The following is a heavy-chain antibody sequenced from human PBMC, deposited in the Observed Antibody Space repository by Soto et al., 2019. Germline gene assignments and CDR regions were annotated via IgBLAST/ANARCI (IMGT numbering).Heavy chain of an antibody. CDR2: ISYDGSNK. V-gene: IGHV3-30*18. D-gene: IGHD6-13*01. Sequence: PGGSLRLSCAASGFTFSSYGXHWVRQAPGKGLEWVAVISYDGSNKYYADSVKGRFTISRDNSKNTLYLQMNSLRAEDTAVYYCAKVIVKSSSSWYGGCDYWGQGTLVTVSS. J-gene: IGHJ4*02. CDR3: AKVIVKSSSSWYGGCDY. CDR1: GFTFSSYG.